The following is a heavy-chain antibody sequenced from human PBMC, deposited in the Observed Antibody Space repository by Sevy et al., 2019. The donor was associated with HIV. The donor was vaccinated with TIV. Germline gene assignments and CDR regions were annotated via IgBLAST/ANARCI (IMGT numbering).Heavy chain of an antibody. CDR1: GGSISSYY. D-gene: IGHD7-27*01. J-gene: IGHJ6*02. V-gene: IGHV4-59*01. CDR2: VDYSGST. Sequence: SETLSLTCTVSGGSISSYYWSWIRQTPGKGLEWIGYVDYSGSTNANPSLKSRVTISVDTSKSQLSLKMKSVTAADTAVYYCGRAGGSTHWGVDVWGQGTTVTVSS. CDR3: GRAGGSTHWGVDV.